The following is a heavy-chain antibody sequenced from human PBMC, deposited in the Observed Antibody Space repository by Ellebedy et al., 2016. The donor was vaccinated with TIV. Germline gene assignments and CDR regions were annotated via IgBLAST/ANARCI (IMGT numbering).Heavy chain of an antibody. Sequence: GGSLRLSCAASGFTVSSNYMSWVRQAPGKGLEWVSVIYSGGSTYYADSVRGRFTFSRDNSENTLYLQMKSLRAEDTAVYYCTKDSDPTDWGQGTLVTVSS. CDR1: GFTVSSNY. J-gene: IGHJ4*02. CDR3: TKDSDPTD. CDR2: IYSGGST. V-gene: IGHV3-53*01.